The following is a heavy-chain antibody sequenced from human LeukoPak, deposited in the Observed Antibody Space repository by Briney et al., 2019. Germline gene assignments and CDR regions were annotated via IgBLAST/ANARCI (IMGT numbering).Heavy chain of an antibody. CDR1: GFTFSNYL. CDR2: ISSAGGTI. CDR3: ARDGGLIAGIDY. V-gene: IGHV3-21*01. D-gene: IGHD2-15*01. Sequence: GGSLRLSCVGSGFTFSNYLMNWVRQAPGKGLEWVSFISSAGGTIYYADSVKGRFTISRDNAKNSLCLQMNSLRAEDTAVYYCARDGGLIAGIDYWGQGTLVTVSS. J-gene: IGHJ4*02.